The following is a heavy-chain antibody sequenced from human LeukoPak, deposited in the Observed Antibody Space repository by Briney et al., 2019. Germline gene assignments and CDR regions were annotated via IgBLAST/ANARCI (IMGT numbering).Heavy chain of an antibody. Sequence: GGSLRLSCAASGFTFSSYGMHWVRQAPGKGLEWEAFIRYDGSNKYYADSVKGRFTISRDNSKNTLYLQMNSLRAEDTAVYYCAKDFYYDSRPIGYWGQGTLVTVSS. CDR3: AKDFYYDSRPIGY. CDR2: IRYDGSNK. J-gene: IGHJ4*02. CDR1: GFTFSSYG. D-gene: IGHD3-22*01. V-gene: IGHV3-30*02.